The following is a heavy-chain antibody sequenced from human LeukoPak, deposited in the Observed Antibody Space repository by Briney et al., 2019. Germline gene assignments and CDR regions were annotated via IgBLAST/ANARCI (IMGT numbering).Heavy chain of an antibody. CDR2: INPNSGGT. Sequence: GASVKVSCKASGYTFTGYYMHWVRQAPGQGLEWMGRINPNSGGTNYAQKFQGRVTMTRGTSVSTAYMELSRLRSDDTAVYYCARAYNGYSSSSPKGYWGQGTLVTVSS. V-gene: IGHV1-2*06. CDR3: ARAYNGYSSSSPKGY. D-gene: IGHD6-6*01. CDR1: GYTFTGYY. J-gene: IGHJ4*02.